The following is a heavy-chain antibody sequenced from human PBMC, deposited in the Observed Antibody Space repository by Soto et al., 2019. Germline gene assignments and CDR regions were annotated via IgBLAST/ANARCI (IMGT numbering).Heavy chain of an antibody. CDR3: AKASGGGYDFDY. V-gene: IGHV3-43*01. CDR2: IYGDGGTT. J-gene: IGHJ4*02. Sequence: EVQLVESGGVVVQPGGSLRLSCAASGFTFNDYTMHWFLQAPGKGLEWVSLIYGDGGTTYDADSVKGPFTISRDNSKNSLFLQMSGLRTEDTALYYCAKASGGGYDFDYWGQGTLVTISS. D-gene: IGHD5-12*01. CDR1: GFTFNDYT.